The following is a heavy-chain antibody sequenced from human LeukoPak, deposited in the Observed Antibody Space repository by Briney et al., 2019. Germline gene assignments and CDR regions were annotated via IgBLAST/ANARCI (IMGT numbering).Heavy chain of an antibody. D-gene: IGHD1-7*01. CDR2: ISISSSYI. CDR1: GFTFSSYS. J-gene: IGHJ5*02. Sequence: GGSLRLSCAASGFTFSSYSMNWVRLAPGKGLEWVSSISISSSYIYYADSVKGRFTISRDNAKNSLYLQMNSLRAEDTAVYYCARERTGTTPEYNWFDPWGQGTLVTVSS. CDR3: ARERTGTTPEYNWFDP. V-gene: IGHV3-21*01.